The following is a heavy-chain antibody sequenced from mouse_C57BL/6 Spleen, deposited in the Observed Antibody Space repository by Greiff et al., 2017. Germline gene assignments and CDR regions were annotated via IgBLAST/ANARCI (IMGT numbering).Heavy chain of an antibody. Sequence: QVHVKQSGAELVRPGTSVKLSCKASGYTFTSYWMHWVKQRPGQGLEWIGVIDPSDSYTNYNQKFKGKATLTVDTSSSTAYMQLSSLTSEDSAVYYCARRGTAQATGYWGQGTTLTVSS. CDR2: IDPSDSYT. J-gene: IGHJ2*01. V-gene: IGHV1-59*01. CDR1: GYTFTSYW. D-gene: IGHD3-1*01. CDR3: ARRGTAQATGY.